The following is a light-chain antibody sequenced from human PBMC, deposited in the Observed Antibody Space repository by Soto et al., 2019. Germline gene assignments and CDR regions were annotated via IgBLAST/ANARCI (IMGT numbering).Light chain of an antibody. Sequence: EIVLTQSPATLSLSPGDRATLSCRASQSVGTDLAWYQQKPGQAPRLLIYDASNRATGIPARFSGSGSGTDFTLTISSLEPEDFAVYYCHQRNNWITFGQGTRLEIK. CDR2: DAS. CDR1: QSVGTD. CDR3: HQRNNWIT. J-gene: IGKJ5*01. V-gene: IGKV3-11*01.